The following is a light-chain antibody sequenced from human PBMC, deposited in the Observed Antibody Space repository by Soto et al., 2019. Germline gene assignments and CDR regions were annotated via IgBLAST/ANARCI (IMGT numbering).Light chain of an antibody. V-gene: IGKV3-15*01. CDR1: QTISNM. CDR3: QYYNNWLAT. Sequence: EVVMTQSPAPLSVSPGDKVSLSCTANQTISNMLAWYQQKPGQAPRLLIYAASTRATGVSARFSGSGSGTECTLTISSLQSEDVTMYYCQYYNNWLATFGGGTKVDIK. J-gene: IGKJ4*01. CDR2: AAS.